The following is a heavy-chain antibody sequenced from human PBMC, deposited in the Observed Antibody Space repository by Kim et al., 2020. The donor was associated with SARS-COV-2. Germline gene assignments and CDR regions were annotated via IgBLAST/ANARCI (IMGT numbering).Heavy chain of an antibody. J-gene: IGHJ5*02. Sequence: NPSLKSRVTISVDTSQNQFSLKLSSVTAADTAVYYCARNYDSSGYWFDPWGQGTLVTVSS. D-gene: IGHD3-22*01. CDR3: ARNYDSSGYWFDP. V-gene: IGHV4-59*01.